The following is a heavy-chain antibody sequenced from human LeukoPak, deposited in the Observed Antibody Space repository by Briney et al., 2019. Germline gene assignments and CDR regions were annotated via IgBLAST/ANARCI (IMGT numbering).Heavy chain of an antibody. D-gene: IGHD6-19*01. CDR3: ARDSPSGWGVAAFDI. J-gene: IGHJ3*02. CDR1: GGSISSSSYY. V-gene: IGHV4-39*07. CDR2: IYYSGIT. Sequence: PSETLSLTCTVSGGSISSSSYYWGWIRQPPGKGLEWIGSIYYSGITYYNPSLKSRVTISVDTSKNQFSLKLSSVTAADTAVYYCARDSPSGWGVAAFDIWGQGTMVTVSS.